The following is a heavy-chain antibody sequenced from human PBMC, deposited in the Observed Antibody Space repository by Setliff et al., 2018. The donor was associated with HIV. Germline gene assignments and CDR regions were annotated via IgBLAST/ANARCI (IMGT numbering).Heavy chain of an antibody. V-gene: IGHV4-34*01. CDR2: INHSGST. CDR3: ARLTTTDYYDTSAYYHPV. Sequence: SETLSLTCAVYGGSFSGYYWSVLRQPPGTGLEXXWEINHSGSTNYNPSLKCRVTISVDTSKNQFSLKLSSVTAADTAVFYCARLTTTDYYDTSAYYHPVWGQGTLVTVSS. D-gene: IGHD3-22*01. CDR1: GGSFSGYY. J-gene: IGHJ4*02.